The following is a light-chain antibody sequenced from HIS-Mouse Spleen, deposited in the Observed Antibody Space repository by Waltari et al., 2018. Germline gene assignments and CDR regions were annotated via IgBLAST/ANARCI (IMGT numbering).Light chain of an antibody. V-gene: IGLV8-61*01. CDR2: STN. J-gene: IGLJ3*02. CDR1: SGSVSTSYY. Sequence: QTVVTQEPSFSVSPGGTVTLTCGLSSGSVSTSYYSSWYQQTPGQAPRTLIYSTNTGASGVPDRFSGSILGNKAALTITGAQADDESDYYCVLYMGSGIWVFGGGTKLTVL. CDR3: VLYMGSGIWV.